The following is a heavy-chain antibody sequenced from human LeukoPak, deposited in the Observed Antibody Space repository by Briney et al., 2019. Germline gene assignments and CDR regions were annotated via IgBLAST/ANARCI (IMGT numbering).Heavy chain of an antibody. CDR3: AKDLVVVVPSLFDY. CDR1: GFTFISNG. J-gene: IGHJ4*02. CDR2: IRYDGSNK. D-gene: IGHD2-2*01. V-gene: IGHV3-30*02. Sequence: GSLRLSCAASGFTFISNGMHWGGQAPGKGLEGVAFIRYDGSNKNYADSVKGRFTISKDNSKNTLYLQMNSRRAEDTAVYYCAKDLVVVVPSLFDYWGQGTLVNVSS.